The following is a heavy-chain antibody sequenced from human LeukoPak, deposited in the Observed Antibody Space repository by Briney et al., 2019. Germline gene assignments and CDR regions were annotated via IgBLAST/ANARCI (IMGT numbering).Heavy chain of an antibody. J-gene: IGHJ4*02. CDR2: IYYSGST. D-gene: IGHD2-15*01. Sequence: SETLSLTCTVSGGSISSSSYYWGWIRQPPGKGLEWIGSIYYSGSTYYNPSLKSRVTISVDTSKNQFSLKLSSVTAADTAVYYCARVKTKLCFDYWGQGTLVTVSS. CDR1: GGSISSSSYY. V-gene: IGHV4-39*07. CDR3: ARVKTKLCFDY.